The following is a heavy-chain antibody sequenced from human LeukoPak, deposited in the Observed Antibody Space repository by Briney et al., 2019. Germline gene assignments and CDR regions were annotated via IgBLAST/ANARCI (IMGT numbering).Heavy chain of an antibody. Sequence: GASVKVSCKASGGTFSSYAISWVRQAPGQGLEWMGGIIPIFGTANYAQKFQGRVTITADESTSTAYMELSSLRSEDTAVYYCARSTVTIFGVANNWFDPWGQGTLVTVSS. D-gene: IGHD3-3*01. CDR1: GGTFSSYA. CDR2: IIPIFGTA. V-gene: IGHV1-69*13. J-gene: IGHJ5*02. CDR3: ARSTVTIFGVANNWFDP.